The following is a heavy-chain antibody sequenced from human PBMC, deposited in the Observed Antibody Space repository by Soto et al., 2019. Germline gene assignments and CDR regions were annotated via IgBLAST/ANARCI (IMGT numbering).Heavy chain of an antibody. D-gene: IGHD3-3*02. CDR2: IIPIFGTA. CDR1: GGTFSSYA. Sequence: ASVKFCCKASGGTFSSYAISWVRQAPGQRLEWMGGIIPIFGTANYAQNFQGRVTITADESTSTAYMELSSLRSEDTAVYYCARIPIFGVVRYYFDYWGQGTLVTVSS. CDR3: ARIPIFGVVRYYFDY. J-gene: IGHJ4*02. V-gene: IGHV1-69*01.